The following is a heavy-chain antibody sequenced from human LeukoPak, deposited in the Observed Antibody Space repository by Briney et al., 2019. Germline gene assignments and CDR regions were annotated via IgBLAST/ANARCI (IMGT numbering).Heavy chain of an antibody. CDR2: ISSDGGKT. V-gene: IGHV3-74*01. Sequence: PGGSLRLSCAVSGFTFSSYWMDWVRHVPGKGVGGVSRISSDGGKTAYADSVKGGFTLSRDNAKNTMYLQMSSLRAEDTAVYYCAKRGDGGAWYDYWGQGTLVIVSS. J-gene: IGHJ4*02. CDR3: AKRGDGGAWYDY. CDR1: GFTFSSYW. D-gene: IGHD6-19*01.